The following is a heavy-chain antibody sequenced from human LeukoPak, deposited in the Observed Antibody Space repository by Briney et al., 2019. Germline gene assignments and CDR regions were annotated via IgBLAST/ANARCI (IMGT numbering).Heavy chain of an antibody. J-gene: IGHJ4*02. D-gene: IGHD3-3*01. Sequence: ASVKVSCKASGYTFTSYYMHWVRQAPGQGLEWMGIINPSGGSTSYAQKFQGRVTMTRDTSTSTVYMELSRLRSDDTAEYYCARGGEWLFHFDYWGQGTLVTVSS. CDR3: ARGGEWLFHFDY. CDR1: GYTFTSYY. CDR2: INPSGGST. V-gene: IGHV1-46*01.